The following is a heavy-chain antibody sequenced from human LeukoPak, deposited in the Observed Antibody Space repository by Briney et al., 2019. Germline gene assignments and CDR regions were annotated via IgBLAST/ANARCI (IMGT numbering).Heavy chain of an antibody. J-gene: IGHJ4*02. CDR2: VHYSGTA. CDR3: ARGYGDFRVEGRYFHS. V-gene: IGHV4-59*01. CDR1: DGSITN. D-gene: IGHD4-17*01. Sequence: DPSETLSRTCTVSDGSITNWSWVRQPPRKGLEFIGHVHYSGTANYNPSLRSRVTISIDTSKKHFFLKLKSVTAADTAVYYCARGYGDFRVEGRYFHSWGQGTLVTVSS.